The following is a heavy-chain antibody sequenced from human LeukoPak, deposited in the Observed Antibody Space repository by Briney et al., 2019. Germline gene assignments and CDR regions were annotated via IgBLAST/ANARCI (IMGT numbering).Heavy chain of an antibody. Sequence: ASVKVSCKASGYTFTGYYMHWVRQAPGQALEWMGWINPNSGGTNYAQKFQGRVTMTRDTSISTAYMELSRLRSDDTAVYYCAREFSWSGFFDYWGQGTLVTVSS. J-gene: IGHJ4*02. CDR1: GYTFTGYY. V-gene: IGHV1-2*02. CDR2: INPNSGGT. D-gene: IGHD3-3*01. CDR3: AREFSWSGFFDY.